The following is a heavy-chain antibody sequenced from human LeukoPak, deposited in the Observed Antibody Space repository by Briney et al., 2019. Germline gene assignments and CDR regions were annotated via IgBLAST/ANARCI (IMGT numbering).Heavy chain of an antibody. J-gene: IGHJ5*02. CDR2: ISAYNGNT. Sequence: ASVRVSCMPSGYTFTSYGIIWVRQAPGQGLEWMGWISAYNGNTNYAQKLQGRVTMTTDTSTSTAYMELRSLRSDDTAVYYCARELYLSWFDPWGQGTLVTVSS. D-gene: IGHD2/OR15-2a*01. V-gene: IGHV1-18*01. CDR1: GYTFTSYG. CDR3: ARELYLSWFDP.